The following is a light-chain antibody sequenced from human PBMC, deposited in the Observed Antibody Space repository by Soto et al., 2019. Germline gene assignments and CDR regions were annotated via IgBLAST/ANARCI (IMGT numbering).Light chain of an antibody. Sequence: EIVLTQSADTLSLSAGEGASLSCGASQSVHTFLAWYQQKPGQAPRLLIYGASTRATGVPARFSGSGSGTDFTLTISSLEPEDFAVYYCHQRSNWPPDTFGQGTRLEIK. CDR2: GAS. V-gene: IGKV3-11*01. J-gene: IGKJ5*01. CDR3: HQRSNWPPDT. CDR1: QSVHTF.